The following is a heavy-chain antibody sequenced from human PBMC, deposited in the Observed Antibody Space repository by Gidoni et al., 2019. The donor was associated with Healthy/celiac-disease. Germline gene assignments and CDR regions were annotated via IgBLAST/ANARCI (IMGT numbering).Heavy chain of an antibody. CDR2: INHSGST. Sequence: QVQLQQWGAGLLKPSETLSLTCAVYGGSFSGYYWSWIRQPPGKGLEWIGEINHSGSTNYNPSLKSRVTISVDTSKNQFSLKLSSVTAADTAVYYCARGHPLVRRFGVVTVPPYYYYYYGMDVWGQGTTVTVSS. CDR3: ARGHPLVRRFGVVTVPPYYYYYYGMDV. J-gene: IGHJ6*02. D-gene: IGHD3-3*01. V-gene: IGHV4-34*01. CDR1: GGSFSGYY.